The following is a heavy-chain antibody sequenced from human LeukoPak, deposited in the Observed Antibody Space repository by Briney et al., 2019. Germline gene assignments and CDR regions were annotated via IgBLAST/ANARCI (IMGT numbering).Heavy chain of an antibody. V-gene: IGHV4-31*03. CDR1: GSSISSGGYY. Sequence: PSQTLSLTCTVSGSSISSGGYYWSWLRQHPGKGLEWIGYIYYSGSTYYNPSLKSRVTISVDTSKNQFSLKLSSVTAADTAVYYCARVEMATIDYWGQGTLVTVSS. D-gene: IGHD5-24*01. J-gene: IGHJ4*02. CDR2: IYYSGST. CDR3: ARVEMATIDY.